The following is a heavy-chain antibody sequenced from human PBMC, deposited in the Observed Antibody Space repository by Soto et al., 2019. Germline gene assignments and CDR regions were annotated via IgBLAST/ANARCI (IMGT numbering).Heavy chain of an antibody. CDR3: ARREGDGYNFYYYYYGMDV. CDR2: IDPSDSYT. CDR1: GYSFTSYW. D-gene: IGHD5-12*01. J-gene: IGHJ6*02. V-gene: IGHV5-10-1*01. Sequence: GESLKIFWKGSGYSFTSYWISWVRQMPGKGLEWMGRIDPSDSYTNYSPSFQGHVTTSADKSISTAYLQWSSLKASDTAMYYCARREGDGYNFYYYYYGMDVWGQGTTVTVSS.